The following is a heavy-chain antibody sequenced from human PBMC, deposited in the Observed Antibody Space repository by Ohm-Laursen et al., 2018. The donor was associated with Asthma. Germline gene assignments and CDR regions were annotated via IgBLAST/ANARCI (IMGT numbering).Heavy chain of an antibody. Sequence: SLRLSCSAPGYTFSRYSIHWVRQIPGKGLEWVASISTASSFIYYADSVRGRFTISRDDAQNTVYLQMHSLRVDDTAVYFCARGNVEGLLWGQGTLVTVSS. J-gene: IGHJ4*02. CDR1: GYTFSRYS. CDR2: ISTASSFI. V-gene: IGHV3-21*01. CDR3: ARGNVEGLL.